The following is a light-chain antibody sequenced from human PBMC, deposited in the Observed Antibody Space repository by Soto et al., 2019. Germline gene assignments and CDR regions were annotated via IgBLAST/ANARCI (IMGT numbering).Light chain of an antibody. CDR1: QSVLYTSTNKNY. CDR2: WAS. J-gene: IGKJ1*01. V-gene: IGKV4-1*01. Sequence: DNVLTQSPASLAVSLGERAPINCKSSQSVLYTSTNKNYLAWYQQKPGQPPKLLIFWASTRDSGVPDRFSGSGSGTDFTLTISSLQAEDVAVYYCQQYYATPRTFGQGTKVDIK. CDR3: QQYYATPRT.